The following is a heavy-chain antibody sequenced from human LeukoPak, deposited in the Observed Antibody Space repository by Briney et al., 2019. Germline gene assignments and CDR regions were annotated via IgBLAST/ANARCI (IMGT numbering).Heavy chain of an antibody. CDR2: IYYSGST. D-gene: IGHD6-19*01. CDR1: GGSISSYY. V-gene: IGHV4-39*01. Sequence: SETLSLTCTVSGGSISSYYWGWIRQPPGKGLEWIASIYYSGSTYYNPSLKSRVTISVDTSKSQFSLKLTSVTAADTAVYYCARLDSSGWYLGRLDVWGQGTTVTVSS. J-gene: IGHJ6*02. CDR3: ARLDSSGWYLGRLDV.